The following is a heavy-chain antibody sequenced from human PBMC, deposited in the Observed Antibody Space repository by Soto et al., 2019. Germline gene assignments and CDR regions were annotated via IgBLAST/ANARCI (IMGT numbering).Heavy chain of an antibody. CDR2: IYYSGST. CDR3: ASQLGRGYYYYGMDV. D-gene: IGHD3-10*01. V-gene: IGHV4-39*01. CDR1: GGSISSSSYY. J-gene: IGHJ6*02. Sequence: SETLSLTWTVSGGSISSSSYYWGWIRKPPGKGLEWIGSIYYSGSTYYNPSLKSRVTISVDTSKNQFSLKLSSVTAADTAVYYCASQLGRGYYYYGMDVWGQGTTVTVSS.